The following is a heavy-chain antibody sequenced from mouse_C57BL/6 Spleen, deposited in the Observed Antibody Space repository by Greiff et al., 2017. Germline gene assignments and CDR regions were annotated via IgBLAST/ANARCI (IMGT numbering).Heavy chain of an antibody. Sequence: QVQLKQPGTELVKPGASVKLSCKASGYTFTSYWMHWVKQRPGQGLEWIGNINPSNGGTNYNEKFKSKATLTVDKSSSTAYLQLSSLTSEDSAVYYCTSLHYYGHYYAMDYWGQGTSVTVSS. CDR2: INPSNGGT. D-gene: IGHD1-2*01. CDR3: TSLHYYGHYYAMDY. J-gene: IGHJ4*01. CDR1: GYTFTSYW. V-gene: IGHV1-53*01.